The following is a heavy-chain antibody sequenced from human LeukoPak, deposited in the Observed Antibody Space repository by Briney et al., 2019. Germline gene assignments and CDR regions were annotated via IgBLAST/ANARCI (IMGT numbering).Heavy chain of an antibody. CDR3: VGQLLRAV. Sequence: GGSLRLSCAASGFTFSSYGMHWVRQAPGKGLEWVAVIWYDGSNKYYADSVKGRFTISRDNSKNMLYLQMNSLRVDDTAVYYCVGQLLRAVWGKGTTVTVSS. D-gene: IGHD2-2*01. CDR1: GFTFSSYG. J-gene: IGHJ6*04. V-gene: IGHV3-33*01. CDR2: IWYDGSNK.